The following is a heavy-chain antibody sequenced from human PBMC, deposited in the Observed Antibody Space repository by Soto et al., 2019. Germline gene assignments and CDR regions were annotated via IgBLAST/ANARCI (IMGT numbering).Heavy chain of an antibody. CDR3: VKDRHYGSGSYFDY. Sequence: GGSLRLSCAASGFTFSNYAMTWVRQAPGTGLEWVSTISGSGGSTYFADSVKGRFTISRDKSKNTLYLQMNSLRAEDTAVYYCVKDRHYGSGSYFDYWGQGTLVTVSS. CDR2: ISGSGGST. V-gene: IGHV3-23*01. J-gene: IGHJ4*02. D-gene: IGHD3-10*01. CDR1: GFTFSNYA.